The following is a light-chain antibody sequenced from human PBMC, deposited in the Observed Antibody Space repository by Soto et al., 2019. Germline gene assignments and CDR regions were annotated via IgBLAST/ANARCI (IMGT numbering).Light chain of an antibody. CDR3: QQSYSTLQYT. V-gene: IGKV1-39*01. J-gene: IGKJ2*01. CDR1: QSISTY. Sequence: DIQMTQSPSSLSASVGDRVTITCRASQSISTYLNWYQHKPGQAPKLLIYAASSLQSRVPSRFSGSGSGTDFTLTISSLQPEDFATYYCQQSYSTLQYTFGQGTTLEIK. CDR2: AAS.